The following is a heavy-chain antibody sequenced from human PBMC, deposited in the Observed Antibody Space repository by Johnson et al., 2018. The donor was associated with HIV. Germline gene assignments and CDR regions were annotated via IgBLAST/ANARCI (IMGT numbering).Heavy chain of an antibody. D-gene: IGHD6-19*01. Sequence: DSVKGRFTISSDNAKNATYLQMNRLRAEDTAVYYCARGRDSTGAGGAFDIWGQGTMVTVSS. CDR3: ARGRDSTGAGGAFDI. J-gene: IGHJ3*02. V-gene: IGHV3-11*01.